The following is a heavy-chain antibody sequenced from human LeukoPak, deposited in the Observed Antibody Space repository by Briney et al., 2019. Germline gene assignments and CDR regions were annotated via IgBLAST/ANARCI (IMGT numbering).Heavy chain of an antibody. V-gene: IGHV3-23*01. CDR3: AKRGPSGYSYGYYGMDV. Sequence: SGGSLRLSCAASGFTFSSYAMSWVRQAPGKGLEWDSAISGSGGSTYYADSVKGRFTISRDNSKNTLYLQMNSLRAEDTAVYYCAKRGPSGYSYGYYGMDVWGQGTTVTVSS. J-gene: IGHJ6*02. CDR1: GFTFSSYA. CDR2: ISGSGGST. D-gene: IGHD5-18*01.